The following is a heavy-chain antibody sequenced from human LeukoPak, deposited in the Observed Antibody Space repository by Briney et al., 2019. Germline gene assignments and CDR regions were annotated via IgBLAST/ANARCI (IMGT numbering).Heavy chain of an antibody. D-gene: IGHD4-17*01. J-gene: IGHJ4*02. V-gene: IGHV3-23*01. CDR2: ISGSGGST. CDR3: ARDRGGTVTKDYFDY. Sequence: GGSLRLSCAASGFTFSSYAMSWVRQAPGKGLEWVSAISGSGGSTYYADSVKGRFTISRDNSKNTLYLQMNSLRAEDTAVYYCARDRGGTVTKDYFDYWGQGTLVTVSS. CDR1: GFTFSSYA.